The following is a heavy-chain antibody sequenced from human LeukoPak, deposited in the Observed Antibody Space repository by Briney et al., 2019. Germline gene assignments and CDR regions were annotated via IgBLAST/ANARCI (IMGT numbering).Heavy chain of an antibody. V-gene: IGHV1-2*02. J-gene: IGHJ3*02. Sequence: TSVKVSCKASGYTFTGYYMHWVRQAPGQGLEWMGWINPNSGGTNYAQNFQGRVTMTRDTSISTAYMELSRLRSDDTALYYCARASGRYSDAFDIWGQGTMVTVSS. CDR3: ARASGRYSDAFDI. D-gene: IGHD1-26*01. CDR2: INPNSGGT. CDR1: GYTFTGYY.